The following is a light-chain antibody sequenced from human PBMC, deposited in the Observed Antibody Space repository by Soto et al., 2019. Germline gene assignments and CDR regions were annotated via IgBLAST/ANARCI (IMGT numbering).Light chain of an antibody. Sequence: IQITRPRAPLRSLXEADATTTXXASQSISSYLNWYQQTPGKAPKLLIYASSSLQSGVPSRFSGSGSGTYFTLTISSLQPEDVATYCCQQSYSTPPTFGPGTKVDIK. CDR1: QSISSY. CDR2: ASS. V-gene: IGKV1-39*01. J-gene: IGKJ3*01. CDR3: QQSYSTPPT.